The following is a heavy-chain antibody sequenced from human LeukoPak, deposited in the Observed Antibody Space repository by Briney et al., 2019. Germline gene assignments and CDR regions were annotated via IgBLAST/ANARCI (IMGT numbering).Heavy chain of an antibody. J-gene: IGHJ5*02. Sequence: GGSLRLSCAASGFTFSSYAMSWVRQVPGKGLEWVSAISGSGGSTYYADSVKGRFTISRDNSKNTLYLQMNSLRAEDTAVYYCAKDLFGLVVAATPDNWFDPWGQGTLVTVSS. CDR2: ISGSGGST. CDR3: AKDLFGLVVAATPDNWFDP. V-gene: IGHV3-23*01. D-gene: IGHD2-15*01. CDR1: GFTFSSYA.